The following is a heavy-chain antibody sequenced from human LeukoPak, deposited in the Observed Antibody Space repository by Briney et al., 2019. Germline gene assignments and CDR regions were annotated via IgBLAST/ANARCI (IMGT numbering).Heavy chain of an antibody. J-gene: IGHJ5*02. CDR1: DGPISTYY. CDR3: ARGVTIFGVSIMNWFDP. V-gene: IGHV4-59*01. D-gene: IGHD3-3*01. Sequence: SSETLSLTCTVSDGPISTYYWSWIRQSPGKGLEWLGYRSNSGKTKSNPSLGGRLIMSVDSSKNQFSLRLSSVTAADTAVYYCARGVTIFGVSIMNWFDPWGPGTRVTVS. CDR2: RSNSGKT.